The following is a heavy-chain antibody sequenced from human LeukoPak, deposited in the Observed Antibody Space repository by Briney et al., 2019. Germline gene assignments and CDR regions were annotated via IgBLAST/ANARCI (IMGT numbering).Heavy chain of an antibody. CDR1: GGSISSYY. CDR3: ARGVRDYSNYGWFDP. Sequence: SETLSLTCTVSGGSISSYYWSWIRQPPGKGLEWIGYIYYCGSTNYNPSLKSRVTISVDTSKNQFSLKLSSVTAADTAVYYCARGVRDYSNYGWFDPWGQGTLVTVSS. D-gene: IGHD4-11*01. V-gene: IGHV4-59*01. CDR2: IYYCGST. J-gene: IGHJ5*02.